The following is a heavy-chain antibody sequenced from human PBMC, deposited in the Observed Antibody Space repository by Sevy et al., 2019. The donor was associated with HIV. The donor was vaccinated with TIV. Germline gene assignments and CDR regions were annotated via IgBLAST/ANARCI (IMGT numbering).Heavy chain of an antibody. Sequence: GGSLRLSCAASGFTFSNYVMSWVRQTPGKGLEWVSSIAGSGDNTYYLDTVKGRFIMSRDNSKNTLYLQMNSLRAEDTADYYCARRIVGSGGYFDYWGQGTMVTVSS. V-gene: IGHV3-23*01. CDR2: IAGSGDNT. CDR1: GFTFSNYV. CDR3: ARRIVGSGGYFDY. D-gene: IGHD1-26*01. J-gene: IGHJ4*02.